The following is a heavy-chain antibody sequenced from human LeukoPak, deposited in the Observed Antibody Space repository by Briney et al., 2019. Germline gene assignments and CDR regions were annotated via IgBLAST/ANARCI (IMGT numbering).Heavy chain of an antibody. CDR3: ARPLRHYDFWSGPSDY. J-gene: IGHJ4*02. D-gene: IGHD3-3*01. Sequence: SETLSLTCTVSGGSISSSSYYWGWIRQPPGKGLEWIGSIYYSGSTYYNPSLKSRVTISVDTSKNQFSLKLSSVTAADTAVYYCARPLRHYDFWSGPSDYWGQGTLVTVSS. CDR2: IYYSGST. V-gene: IGHV4-39*01. CDR1: GGSISSSSYY.